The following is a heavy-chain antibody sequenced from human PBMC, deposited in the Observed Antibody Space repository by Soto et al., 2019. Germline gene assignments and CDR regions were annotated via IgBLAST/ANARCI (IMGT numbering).Heavy chain of an antibody. J-gene: IGHJ4*02. D-gene: IGHD3-10*01. CDR2: INHSGST. CDR3: ARGANYYGSGSYYY. Sequence: QVQLQQWGAGLLKPSETLSLTCAVYGGSFSGYYWSWIRQPPGKGLEWIGEINHSGSTNYNPSLKSRDTISVDTSKNQFSLKLSSVTAADTAVYYCARGANYYGSGSYYYWGQGTLVTVSS. V-gene: IGHV4-34*01. CDR1: GGSFSGYY.